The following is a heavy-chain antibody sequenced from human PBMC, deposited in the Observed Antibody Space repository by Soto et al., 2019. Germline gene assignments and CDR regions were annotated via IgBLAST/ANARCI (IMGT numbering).Heavy chain of an antibody. Sequence: ASVKVSCKASGYTFTSYGISWVRQAPGQGLEWMGWISAYNGNTNYAQKLQGRVTMTTDTSTSTAYMELRSLRSDDTAVYYCARDLHSYGLEHACDIWGQGTMGTVSS. CDR3: ARDLHSYGLEHACDI. CDR1: GYTFTSYG. D-gene: IGHD5-18*01. CDR2: ISAYNGNT. J-gene: IGHJ3*02. V-gene: IGHV1-18*01.